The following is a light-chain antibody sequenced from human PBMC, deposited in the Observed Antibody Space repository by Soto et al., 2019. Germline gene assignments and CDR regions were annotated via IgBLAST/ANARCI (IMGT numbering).Light chain of an antibody. V-gene: IGKV1-5*01. CDR1: QTI. CDR3: QQYNSYST. J-gene: IGKJ1*01. CDR2: DAS. Sequence: DIQMTQSPSSPSASVGDRVTFACRASQTIMACYQQKPGTAPKLLIYDASTLESGVPSRFSGSGSGTEFTLTISSLQPDDFATYYCQQYNSYSTFGQGTKVDI.